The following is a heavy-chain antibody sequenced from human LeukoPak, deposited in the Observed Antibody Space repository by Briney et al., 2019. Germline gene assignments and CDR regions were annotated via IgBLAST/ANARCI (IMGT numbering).Heavy chain of an antibody. Sequence: PSETLSLTCAVYGGSFSGYYWSWIRQPPGKGLEWIGEINHSGSTNYNPSLKSRVTISVDTSKNQFSLKLSSVTAADTAVYYCARDLKAARPLYYYYYMDVWGKGTTVTVSS. CDR1: GGSFSGYY. CDR3: ARDLKAARPLYYYYYMDV. CDR2: INHSGST. V-gene: IGHV4-34*01. D-gene: IGHD6-6*01. J-gene: IGHJ6*03.